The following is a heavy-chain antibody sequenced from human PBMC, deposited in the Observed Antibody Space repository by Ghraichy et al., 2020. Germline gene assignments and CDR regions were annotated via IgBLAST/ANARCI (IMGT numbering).Heavy chain of an antibody. Sequence: SETLSLTCTVSGGSISSGDYYWSWIRQPPGKGLEWIGYIYYSGSTYYNPSLKSRVTISVDTSKNQFSLKLSSVTAADTAVYYCARSSHGEPNFDYWGQGTLVTVSS. CDR3: ARSSHGEPNFDY. V-gene: IGHV4-30-4*01. J-gene: IGHJ4*02. CDR1: GGSISSGDYY. CDR2: IYYSGST. D-gene: IGHD4-17*01.